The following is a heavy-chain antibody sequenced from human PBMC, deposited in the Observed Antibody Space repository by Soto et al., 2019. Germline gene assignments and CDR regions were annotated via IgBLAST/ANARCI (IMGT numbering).Heavy chain of an antibody. V-gene: IGHV3-64*01. CDR3: ARSLYYDFWSGFYY. D-gene: IGHD3-3*01. CDR1: GFTFCSYA. J-gene: IGHJ4*02. CDR2: ISSNGGST. Sequence: GGSLRLSCAASGFTFCSYAMHWVRQAPGKGLEYVSAISSNGGSTYYANSVKGRFTISRDNSKNTLYLQMGSLRAEDMAVYYCARSLYYDFWSGFYYWGQGTLVTVSS.